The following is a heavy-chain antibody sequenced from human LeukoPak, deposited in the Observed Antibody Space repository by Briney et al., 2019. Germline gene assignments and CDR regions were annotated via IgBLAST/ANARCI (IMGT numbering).Heavy chain of an antibody. J-gene: IGHJ4*02. V-gene: IGHV4-30-2*01. CDR3: ARAPLKEWLPTDNPYFDY. D-gene: IGHD5-18*01. CDR2: IYHSGST. CDR1: GGSISSGGYS. Sequence: SQTLSLTCAVSGGSISSGGYSWSWIRQPPGKGLEWIGYIYHSGSTYYNPSLKSRVTISVDRSKNQFSLKLSSVTAADTAVYYCARAPLKEWLPTDNPYFDYWGQGTLVTVSS.